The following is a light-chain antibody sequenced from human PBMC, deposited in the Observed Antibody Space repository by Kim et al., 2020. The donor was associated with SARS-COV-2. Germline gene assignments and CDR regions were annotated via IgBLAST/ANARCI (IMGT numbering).Light chain of an antibody. CDR1: SSNIGSNT. CDR3: ATWDDSLDVWM. V-gene: IGLV1-44*01. Sequence: GQRVTISCSGSSSNIGSNTVNWYQQYPGTAPKLLIDSDDRRPSGVPDRVSVSKSGTSASLAISGLQFEDEADYYCATWDDSLDVWMFGGGTQLTVL. J-gene: IGLJ7*01. CDR2: SDD.